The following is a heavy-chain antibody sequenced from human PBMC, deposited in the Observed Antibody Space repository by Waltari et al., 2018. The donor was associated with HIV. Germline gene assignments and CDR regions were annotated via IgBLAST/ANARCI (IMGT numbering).Heavy chain of an antibody. Sequence: QVPVVESGGSLVQPGWSRRLSCAASGSSLSFYGMHWVRQAPGKGLEWVALIWYDGRKKYYGDSVKGRFTIFSDKSKNTVFLQMTRLRVEDTATYYCARGEGGYTYGYNWLDLWGQGTVVTVSS. CDR2: IWYDGRKK. CDR1: GSSLSFYG. D-gene: IGHD1-26*01. CDR3: ARGEGGYTYGYNWLDL. V-gene: IGHV3-33*01. J-gene: IGHJ5*02.